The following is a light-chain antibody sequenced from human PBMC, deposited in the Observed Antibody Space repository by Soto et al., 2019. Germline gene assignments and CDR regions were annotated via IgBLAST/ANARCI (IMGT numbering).Light chain of an antibody. CDR3: MQGTHWPIT. V-gene: IGKV2-30*02. J-gene: IGKJ5*01. CDR1: QSLVHSDGIAY. Sequence: DVVMTQSPLSLPVTLGPPASISCRSNQSLVHSDGIAYFSWFQQRPGRSPRRLIYKVSNRDSGVPARFSGSGSGTDFALKISRVEAEDVGVYYCMQGTHWPITFGQGTLLEVK. CDR2: KVS.